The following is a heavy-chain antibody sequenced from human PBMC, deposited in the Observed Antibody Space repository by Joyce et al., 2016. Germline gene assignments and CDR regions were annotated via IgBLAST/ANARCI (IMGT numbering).Heavy chain of an antibody. CDR1: GLRFSHYW. Sequence: EVQLVESGGGLVQPGGSLKLSCGVSGLRFSHYWMTWVRQAPGKGLQWVANMNQEGSEKYYLDSVKGRFTISRDNAKNSLFLQMNSLRVDDTAIYYCVGSGPSLFDYWGQGTLLTVSS. V-gene: IGHV3-7*03. CDR3: VGSGPSLFDY. CDR2: MNQEGSEK. D-gene: IGHD3-16*01. J-gene: IGHJ4*02.